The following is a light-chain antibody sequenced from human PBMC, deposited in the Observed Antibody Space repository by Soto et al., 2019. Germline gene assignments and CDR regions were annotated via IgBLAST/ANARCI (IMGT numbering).Light chain of an antibody. CDR2: GAS. Sequence: EIVLTQPPGTLSVSPGERATLSCRASQSVSSSYLAWYQQKPGQAPRLLIYGASSRATGIPDRFSGSGSGTDFTLTISRLEPEDFAVYYCQQYGSSPRTFGQGTKVDIK. CDR3: QQYGSSPRT. CDR1: QSVSSSY. J-gene: IGKJ1*01. V-gene: IGKV3-20*01.